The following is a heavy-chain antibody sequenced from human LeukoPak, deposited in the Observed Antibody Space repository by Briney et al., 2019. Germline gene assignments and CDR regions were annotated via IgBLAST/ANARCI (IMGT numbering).Heavy chain of an antibody. D-gene: IGHD6-19*01. CDR3: TRVAYSSAWYIDY. Sequence: GGLLRLSCAASGFTFSSHDMNWVRQAPGKGLQWVSDISSSGTTIYYADSVKGRFTISRDNAKHTLYLQMDSLRAEDTALYYCTRVAYSSAWYIDYWGQGTLVTVSS. V-gene: IGHV3-48*03. CDR1: GFTFSSHD. J-gene: IGHJ4*02. CDR2: ISSSGTTI.